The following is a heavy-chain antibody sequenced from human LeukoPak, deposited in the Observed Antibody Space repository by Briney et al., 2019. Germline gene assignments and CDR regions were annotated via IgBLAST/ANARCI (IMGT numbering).Heavy chain of an antibody. Sequence: PGGSLRLSCSASGFTFSNYSMHWVRQAPGEGLEYVSCITSNGGSTFYADSVKGRFTISRDNSKNTLYLQMSSLRPEDTAVYYCVKSSYSSFDDWGQGTLVTVSS. CDR1: GFTFSNYS. D-gene: IGHD6-13*01. CDR2: ITSNGGST. CDR3: VKSSYSSFDD. J-gene: IGHJ4*02. V-gene: IGHV3-64D*09.